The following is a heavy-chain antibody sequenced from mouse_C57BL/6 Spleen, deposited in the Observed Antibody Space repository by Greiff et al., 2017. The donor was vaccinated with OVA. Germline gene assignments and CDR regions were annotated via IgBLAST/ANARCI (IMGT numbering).Heavy chain of an antibody. CDR1: GYTFTSYG. V-gene: IGHV1-81*01. J-gene: IGHJ3*01. CDR2: IYPRSGNT. Sequence: QVQLQQSGAELARPGASVKLSCKASGYTFTSYGISWVKQRPGQGLEWIGEIYPRSGNTYYNEKFKGKATLTADKSSSTAYMELRSLTSEDSAVYFCAAYYSSLFAYWGQGTLVTVSA. CDR3: AAYYSSLFAY. D-gene: IGHD2-5*01.